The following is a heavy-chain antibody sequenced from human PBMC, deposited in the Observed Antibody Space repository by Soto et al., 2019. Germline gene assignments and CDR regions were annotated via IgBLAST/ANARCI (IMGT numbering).Heavy chain of an antibody. J-gene: IGHJ6*02. CDR3: ARDLNGRFFDWLSISAFYYGMDV. D-gene: IGHD3-9*01. Sequence: PRLSCAASGFTFSNFAIHWVRQAPGKGLEWVAVISYDGSNEHFADSVKGRFSISRDNSKNTLYLQMNSLRTEDTAVYYCARDLNGRFFDWLSISAFYYGMDVWGQGTTVTVSS. CDR2: ISYDGSNE. V-gene: IGHV3-30-3*01. CDR1: GFTFSNFA.